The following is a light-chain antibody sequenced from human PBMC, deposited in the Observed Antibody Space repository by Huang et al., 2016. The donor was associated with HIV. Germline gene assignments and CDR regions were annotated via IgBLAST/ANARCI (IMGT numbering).Light chain of an antibody. Sequence: EIVLTQSPATLSLSPGERATLSCRASQSVSSYLAWYQQKPGQAPRLLIYDAYNRATGIPARFSGSWSGTDFTLTISSLEPEDFAVYYCQQRSNWPPAFGQGTRLEMK. CDR3: QQRSNWPPA. V-gene: IGKV3-11*01. CDR2: DAY. CDR1: QSVSSY. J-gene: IGKJ5*01.